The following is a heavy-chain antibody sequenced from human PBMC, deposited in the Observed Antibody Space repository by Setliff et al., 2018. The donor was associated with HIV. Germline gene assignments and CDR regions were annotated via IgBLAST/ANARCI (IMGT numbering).Heavy chain of an antibody. CDR3: AKSYFDRSGYLGS. D-gene: IGHD3-22*01. CDR1: GFTFSSFW. Sequence: LRLSCAASGFTFSSFWMSWVRQAPGKGLEWVANINQVESEKYYVDSVKGRFTISRDNAKNSLYLQMNSLGVEDTAVYYCAKSYFDRSGYLGSWGQGTLVTVSS. J-gene: IGHJ5*02. CDR2: INQVESEK. V-gene: IGHV3-7*01.